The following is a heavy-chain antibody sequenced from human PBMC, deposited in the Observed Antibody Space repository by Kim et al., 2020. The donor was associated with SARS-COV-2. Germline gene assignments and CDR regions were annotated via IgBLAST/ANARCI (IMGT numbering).Heavy chain of an antibody. Sequence: ASVKVSCKASGYIFTNYGITWVRQAPGQGLEWMGWISTYNDNTKYAQNFQGRVTMTTDTSTSTVFMELGSLRSGDTAVYYCARRQVTTLSDAFDYWGQGPLVTVAS. V-gene: IGHV1-18*01. CDR2: ISTYNDNT. J-gene: IGHJ4*02. CDR3: ARRQVTTLSDAFDY. D-gene: IGHD2-21*02. CDR1: GYIFTNYG.